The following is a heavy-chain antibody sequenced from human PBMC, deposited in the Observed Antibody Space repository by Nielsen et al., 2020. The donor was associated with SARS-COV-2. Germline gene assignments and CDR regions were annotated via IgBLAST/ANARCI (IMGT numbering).Heavy chain of an antibody. V-gene: IGHV3-23*01. Sequence: GGSLRLSCAASGFTFRNYAMSWVRQAPGKGLEWVSTISGSGGDTYYADSVKGRFTISRDNSKDTLYLQMNGLRAVDTAVYYCAKDLVAVPAAGQWDWFDPWGQGALVNVSS. CDR3: AKDLVAVPAAGQWDWFDP. D-gene: IGHD5-12*01. CDR1: GFTFRNYA. CDR2: ISGSGGDT. J-gene: IGHJ5*02.